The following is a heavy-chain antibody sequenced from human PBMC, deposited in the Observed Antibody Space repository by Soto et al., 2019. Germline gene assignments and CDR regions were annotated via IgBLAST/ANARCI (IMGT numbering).Heavy chain of an antibody. Sequence: EVQLVESGGGLVKPGGSLRLSCAASGFTFSDYYINWVRQAPGKGLEWVSSISSSSSDIYYADSVKGRFTVSRDNAKTSLSLKMNSLRAEDTAVYYCAREIRYCGGGSCYTVGAFDIWGQGTMVTVSS. CDR2: ISSSSSDI. CDR3: AREIRYCGGGSCYTVGAFDI. CDR1: GFTFSDYY. J-gene: IGHJ3*02. V-gene: IGHV3-21*01. D-gene: IGHD2-15*01.